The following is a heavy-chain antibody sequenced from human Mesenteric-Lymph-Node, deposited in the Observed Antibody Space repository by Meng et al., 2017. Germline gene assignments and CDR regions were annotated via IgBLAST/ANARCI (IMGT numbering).Heavy chain of an antibody. J-gene: IGHJ3*02. CDR1: GFIFDDYG. D-gene: IGHD3-10*01. Sequence: GGSLRLSCAASGFIFDDYGMSWVRQAPGKGLEWVSGINWNGGSTGYADSVKGRFTISRDNAKNSLFLQMNSLRAEDTALYYCARGDYGSGSYYYSPIWGQGTMVTVSS. CDR2: INWNGGST. CDR3: ARGDYGSGSYYYSPI. V-gene: IGHV3-20*04.